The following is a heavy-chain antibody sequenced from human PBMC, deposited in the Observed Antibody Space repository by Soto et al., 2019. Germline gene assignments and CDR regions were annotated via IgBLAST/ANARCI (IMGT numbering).Heavy chain of an antibody. Sequence: GASVKVSCKASGGTFSSYTVSWLRQVPGQGLEWMGGIIPDFGTTNYAQRFQGRVSITADKSTSTAYMELSSLRSEDTAVYYCARGNAPGAYYYYYGMDVWGQGTTVTVSS. CDR1: GGTFSSYT. D-gene: IGHD3-10*01. CDR3: ARGNAPGAYYYYYGMDV. J-gene: IGHJ6*02. CDR2: IIPDFGTT. V-gene: IGHV1-69*06.